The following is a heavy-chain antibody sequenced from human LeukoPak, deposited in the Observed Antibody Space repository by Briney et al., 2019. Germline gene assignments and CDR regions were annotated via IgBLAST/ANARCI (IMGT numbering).Heavy chain of an antibody. CDR3: ARGVTRRFDY. CDR2: INHSGST. D-gene: IGHD1-14*01. Sequence: GSLRLSCGASGFTFSNYWVTWVRQPPGKGLEWIGEINHSGSTNYNPSLKSRVTISVDTSKNQFSLKLSSVTAADTAVYYCARGVTRRFDYWGQGTLVTVSS. J-gene: IGHJ4*02. V-gene: IGHV4-34*01. CDR1: GFTFSNYW.